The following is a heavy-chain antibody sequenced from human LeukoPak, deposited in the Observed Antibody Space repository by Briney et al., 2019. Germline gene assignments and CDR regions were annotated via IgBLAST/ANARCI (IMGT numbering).Heavy chain of an antibody. Sequence: SGTLSLTCAVSGGSISSSNWWSWVRQPPGKGLEWIGEIYHSGSTNYNPSLKSRVTISVDTSKNQFSLKLSSVTAADTAVYYCAKDSEYGSGSYFDYWGQGTLVTVSS. D-gene: IGHD3-10*01. CDR1: GGSISSSNW. V-gene: IGHV4-4*02. CDR3: AKDSEYGSGSYFDY. J-gene: IGHJ4*02. CDR2: IYHSGST.